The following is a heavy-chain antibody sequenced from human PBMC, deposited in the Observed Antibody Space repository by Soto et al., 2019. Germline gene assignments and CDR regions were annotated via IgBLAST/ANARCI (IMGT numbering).Heavy chain of an antibody. CDR2: VNPSGGSA. J-gene: IGHJ1*01. V-gene: IGHV1-46*01. Sequence: ASVKVSFKTSGYIFTAYSMHWVRQAPGQGLEWMGVVNPSGGSAHYAQSLEGRVTLTRDTSTSTFYMELSSLRSEDTAVYYCAREENCRGGTCYSEYFHHWGQGTLVTVSS. CDR3: AREENCRGGTCYSEYFHH. D-gene: IGHD2-15*01. CDR1: GYIFTAYS.